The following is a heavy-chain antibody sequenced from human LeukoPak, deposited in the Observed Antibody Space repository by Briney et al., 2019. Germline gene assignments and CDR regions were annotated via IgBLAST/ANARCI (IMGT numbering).Heavy chain of an antibody. D-gene: IGHD4-17*01. CDR1: GFTFSSYA. J-gene: IGHJ4*02. CDR2: ISYDGSNK. Sequence: PGGSLRLSCAASGFTFSSYAMHWVRQAPGKGLEWVAVISYDGSNKYYADSAKGRFTISRDNSKNTLYLQMNSLRAEDTAVYYCARDPSLDYGDYGKNGYYFDYWGQGTLVTVSS. CDR3: ARDPSLDYGDYGKNGYYFDY. V-gene: IGHV3-30-3*01.